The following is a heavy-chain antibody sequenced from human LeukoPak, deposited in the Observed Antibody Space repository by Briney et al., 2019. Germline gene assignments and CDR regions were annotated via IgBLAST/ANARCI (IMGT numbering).Heavy chain of an antibody. D-gene: IGHD1-26*01. CDR1: GYSFSNYW. CDR3: TRVVLSGSYPLCDY. CDR2: IYPGDSDT. Sequence: EESLKISCKGSGYSFSNYWIGWVRQMPGKGLEWMGIIYPGDSDTRYSPSFQGQVTISADKSISTAYLQWSSLKASDTAMYYRTRVVLSGSYPLCDYWGQGTLVTVSS. J-gene: IGHJ4*02. V-gene: IGHV5-51*01.